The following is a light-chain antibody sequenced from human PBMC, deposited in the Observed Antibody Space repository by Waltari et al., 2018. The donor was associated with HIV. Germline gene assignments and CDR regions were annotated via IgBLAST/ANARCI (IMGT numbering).Light chain of an antibody. CDR2: RNN. V-gene: IGLV1-47*01. J-gene: IGLJ1*01. CDR1: SSNIASNY. CDR3: AAWDDNLGGTD. Sequence: QSALTQPPSASGTPGQRVTISCSGSSSNIASNYVYWYQQLPGTAPKLLIYRNNQRPSGVPDRFSGYKSGTSATLAISGLRSEDETDYYCAAWDDNLGGTDFETGTTVTVL.